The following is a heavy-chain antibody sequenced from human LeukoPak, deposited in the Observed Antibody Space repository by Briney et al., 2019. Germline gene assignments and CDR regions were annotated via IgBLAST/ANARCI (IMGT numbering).Heavy chain of an antibody. D-gene: IGHD5-18*01. CDR2: IIPIFGTA. V-gene: IGHV1-69*06. Sequence: SVKVSCKASGGTFSSYAISWVRQAPGQGLEWMGGIIPIFGTANYAQKFQGRVTITADKSTSTAYMELSSLRSEDTAVYYCARGAADAAIPYGMDVWGKGTTVTVSS. J-gene: IGHJ6*04. CDR1: GGTFSSYA. CDR3: ARGAADAAIPYGMDV.